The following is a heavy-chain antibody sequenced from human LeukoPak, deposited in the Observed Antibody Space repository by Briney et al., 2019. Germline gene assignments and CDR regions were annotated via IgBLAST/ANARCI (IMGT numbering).Heavy chain of an antibody. CDR2: IYTSGST. CDR1: GGSISSYY. CDR3: ARSQQLIRTFDS. J-gene: IGHJ4*02. D-gene: IGHD6-13*01. V-gene: IGHV4-4*07. Sequence: PSETLSLTCTVSGGSISSYYWSWIRQPAGKGLEWIGRIYTSGSTNYNPSLRSRVTMSVDTSKNQFSLKLSSVAAADTAVYYCARSQQLIRTFDSWGQGTLVTVSS.